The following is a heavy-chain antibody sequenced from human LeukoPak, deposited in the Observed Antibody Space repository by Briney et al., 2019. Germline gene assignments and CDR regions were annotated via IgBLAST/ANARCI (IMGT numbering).Heavy chain of an antibody. CDR2: IIPILGIA. D-gene: IGHD3-22*01. Sequence: ASVKVSCKASGGTFSSYTISWVRQAPGQGLEWMGRIIPILGIANYAQKFQGRVTITADKSTSTAYMELSSLRSEEPAVYYCAIAGEYYYDSSGYYLDYWGQGTLVTVSS. CDR3: AIAGEYYYDSSGYYLDY. CDR1: GGTFSSYT. J-gene: IGHJ4*02. V-gene: IGHV1-69*02.